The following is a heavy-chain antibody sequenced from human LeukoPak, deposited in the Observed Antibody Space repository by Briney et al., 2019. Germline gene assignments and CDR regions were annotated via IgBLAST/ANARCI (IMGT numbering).Heavy chain of an antibody. CDR3: ARSRQASGLFSF. CDR1: GGAIASGGYS. Sequence: PSETLSLTCTVSGGAIASGGYSWNWIRQSPGEGLEWIGCIYDRGPAYYNPSLKSRFTISVDRPKNQFFLNVTSLTAADTAVYYCARSRQASGLFSFWGQGTPVVVSS. V-gene: IGHV4-30-2*06. D-gene: IGHD3-10*01. J-gene: IGHJ4*02. CDR2: IYDRGPA.